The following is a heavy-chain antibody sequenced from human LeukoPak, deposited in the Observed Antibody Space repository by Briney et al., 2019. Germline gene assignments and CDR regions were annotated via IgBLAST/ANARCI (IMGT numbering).Heavy chain of an antibody. Sequence: GGSLRLSCAASGFTFSSYGMHWVRQAPGKGLEWVAFIRYDGSNKYYADSVKGRFTISRDNSKNTLYLQMNSLKTEDTAVYYCTRFFNYYFDHWGQGTLVTVSS. J-gene: IGHJ4*02. V-gene: IGHV3-30*02. CDR2: IRYDGSNK. CDR3: TRFFNYYFDH. CDR1: GFTFSSYG. D-gene: IGHD1-20*01.